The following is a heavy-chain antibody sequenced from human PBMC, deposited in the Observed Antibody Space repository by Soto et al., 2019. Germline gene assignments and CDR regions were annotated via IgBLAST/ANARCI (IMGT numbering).Heavy chain of an antibody. D-gene: IGHD2-15*01. V-gene: IGHV4-31*03. CDR3: AREVVAAHNWFDP. Sequence: ASETLSLTCTVSGGSISSGGYYWSWIRQHPGKGLEWIGYIYYSGSTYYNPSLKSRVTISADTSKNQFSLKLSSVTAADTAVYYCAREVVAAHNWFDPWGQGTLVTVS. CDR1: GGSISSGGYY. J-gene: IGHJ5*02. CDR2: IYYSGST.